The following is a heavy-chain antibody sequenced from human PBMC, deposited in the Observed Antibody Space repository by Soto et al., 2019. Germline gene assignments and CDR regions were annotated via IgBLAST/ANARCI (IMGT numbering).Heavy chain of an antibody. D-gene: IGHD3-9*01. Sequence: QVQLQESGPGLVKPSQTLSLTCTVSGGSISSGDYFWSWIRQSPGTGLAWIGYISSIGSTYYNPSLKSRVSVSRDTSKTQFSLKLSSVTTTDTAVYYCARGLVIRPYYYHGMDVWGQGTTVTVSS. CDR1: GGSISSGDYF. V-gene: IGHV4-30-4*01. J-gene: IGHJ6*02. CDR3: ARGLVIRPYYYHGMDV. CDR2: ISSIGST.